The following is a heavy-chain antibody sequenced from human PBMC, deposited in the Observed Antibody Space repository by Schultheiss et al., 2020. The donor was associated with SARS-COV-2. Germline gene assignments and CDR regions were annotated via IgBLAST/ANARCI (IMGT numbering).Heavy chain of an antibody. D-gene: IGHD3-16*01. V-gene: IGHV4-34*01. CDR2: INHSGST. Sequence: SETLSLTCTVSGGSISTYYWSWIRQPPGKGLEWIGEINHSGSTNYNPSLKSRVTISVDTSKNQFSLKLSSVTAADTAVYYCARGLGGVWAAFDIWGQGTMVTVSS. J-gene: IGHJ3*02. CDR3: ARGLGGVWAAFDI. CDR1: GGSISTYY.